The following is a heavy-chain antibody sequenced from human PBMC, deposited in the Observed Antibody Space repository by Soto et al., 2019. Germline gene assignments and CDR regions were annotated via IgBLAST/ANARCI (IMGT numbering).Heavy chain of an antibody. D-gene: IGHD6-13*01. Sequence: GGSLRLSCAASGFTFSSYSMNWVRQAPGKGLEWVSSISSSSSYIYYADSVKGRFTISRDNAKNSLYLQMNSLRAEDTAVYYCARDSAAAGYFDYWGQGTLVTVSS. J-gene: IGHJ4*02. V-gene: IGHV3-21*01. CDR2: ISSSSSYI. CDR1: GFTFSSYS. CDR3: ARDSAAAGYFDY.